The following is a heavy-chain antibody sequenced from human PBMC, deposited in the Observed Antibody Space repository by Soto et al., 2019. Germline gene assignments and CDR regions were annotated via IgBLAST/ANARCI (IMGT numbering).Heavy chain of an antibody. Sequence: QVQLQESGPGLVKPSETLSLTCTVSGGSISSYYWSWIRQPPGKGLEWIGYICYSGSTKYNPSLKSRATISVYTSKTQFARKVSSVTAADTAVYYCASTAHSSGWYSGGFDYWGQGTLVTVSS. CDR3: ASTAHSSGWYSGGFDY. CDR1: GGSISSYY. J-gene: IGHJ4*02. CDR2: ICYSGST. D-gene: IGHD6-19*01. V-gene: IGHV4-59*01.